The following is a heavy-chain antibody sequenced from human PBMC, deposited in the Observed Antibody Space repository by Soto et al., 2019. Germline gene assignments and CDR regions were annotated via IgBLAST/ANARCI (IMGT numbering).Heavy chain of an antibody. V-gene: IGHV4-39*01. CDR2: IYYSGST. CDR3: ARASTSVRYYFDD. CDR1: GGSISSSSYY. D-gene: IGHD4-17*01. J-gene: IGHJ4*02. Sequence: SETLSLTCTVSGGSISSSSYYWGWIRQPPGKGLEWIGSIYYSGSTYYNPSLKSRVTISVDTSKNQFSLKLSSVTAADTAVYYCARASTSVRYYFDDWGQGTLVTVFS.